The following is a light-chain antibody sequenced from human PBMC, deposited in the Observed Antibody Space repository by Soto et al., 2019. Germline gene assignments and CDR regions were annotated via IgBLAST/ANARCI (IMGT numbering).Light chain of an antibody. CDR2: GAS. Sequence: EIVLTQSPGTLSLSPGERATLSCRASQSVSNNYLAWYQQKPGQAPRLLTYGASNRATGIPDRFSGSGSGTDFTLTISRLEPEDFAVYYCQQYGSSGTFXQGTKVDIK. CDR1: QSVSNNY. J-gene: IGKJ1*01. CDR3: QQYGSSGT. V-gene: IGKV3-20*01.